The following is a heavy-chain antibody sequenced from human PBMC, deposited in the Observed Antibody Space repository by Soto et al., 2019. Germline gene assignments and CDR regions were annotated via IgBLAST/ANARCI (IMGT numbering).Heavy chain of an antibody. Sequence: GASVKVSCKASGGTFSSYAISWVRQAPGQGLEWMGGIIPIFGTANYAQKFQGRVTITADESTSTAYMELSSLRSEDTAVYYCARVTVIAAAGSFDYWGQGSLVTGSS. CDR1: GGTFSSYA. D-gene: IGHD6-13*01. CDR3: ARVTVIAAAGSFDY. J-gene: IGHJ4*02. V-gene: IGHV1-69*13. CDR2: IIPIFGTA.